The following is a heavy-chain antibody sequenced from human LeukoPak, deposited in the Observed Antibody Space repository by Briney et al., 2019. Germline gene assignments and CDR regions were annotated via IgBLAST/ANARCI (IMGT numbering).Heavy chain of an antibody. J-gene: IGHJ6*02. V-gene: IGHV3-30-3*01. CDR3: AREPPVGIAAPPYMDV. Sequence: GGSLRLSCAASGFTFSSYWMSWVRQAPGKGLEWVAVISYDGSNKYYADSVKGRFTISRDNSKNTLYLQMNSLRAEDTAVYYCAREPPVGIAAPPYMDVWGQGTTVTVSS. CDR1: GFTFSSYW. CDR2: ISYDGSNK. D-gene: IGHD6-13*01.